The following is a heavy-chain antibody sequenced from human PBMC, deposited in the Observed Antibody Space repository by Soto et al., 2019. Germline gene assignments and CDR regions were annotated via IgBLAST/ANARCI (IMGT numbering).Heavy chain of an antibody. CDR3: AALPMVRGVTIDY. CDR1: GGSISSSSYY. Sequence: PSETLSLTCTVSGGSISSSSYYWGWIRQPPGKGLEWIGSIYYSGSTYYNPSLKSRVTISVDTSKNQFSLKLSSVTAADTAVYYCAALPMVRGVTIDYWGQGTLVTVSS. J-gene: IGHJ4*02. CDR2: IYYSGST. D-gene: IGHD3-10*01. V-gene: IGHV4-39*01.